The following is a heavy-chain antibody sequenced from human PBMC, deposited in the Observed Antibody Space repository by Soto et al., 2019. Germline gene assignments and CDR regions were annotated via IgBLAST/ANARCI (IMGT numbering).Heavy chain of an antibody. CDR1: GFSFSDRY. CDR2: IRTKLNRYSS. J-gene: IGHJ4*02. CDR3: ASSTTSCHGGVCSLDY. Sequence: GGSLRLSCAASGFSFSDRYMDWVRQAPGKGLEWVGRIRTKLNRYSSDYAASVAGRFTISRDDSRNSLYLQMNSLRSEDTAIYYCASSTTSCHGGVCSLDYWGQGTMVTVSS. D-gene: IGHD2-2*01. V-gene: IGHV3-72*01.